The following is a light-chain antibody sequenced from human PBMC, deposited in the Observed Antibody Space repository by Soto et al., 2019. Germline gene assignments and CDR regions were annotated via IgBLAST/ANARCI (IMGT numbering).Light chain of an antibody. CDR1: QSISSY. CDR2: AAS. CDR3: QQYNTYSRT. Sequence: IQMTQSPSSLSATVGDRVTITCRASQSISSYLNWYQQKPGKAPKLLIYAASSLQSGVPSRFSGSGSGTDFTLTISSLQPDDFATYYCQQYNTYSRTFGQGTKVDI. J-gene: IGKJ1*01. V-gene: IGKV1-39*01.